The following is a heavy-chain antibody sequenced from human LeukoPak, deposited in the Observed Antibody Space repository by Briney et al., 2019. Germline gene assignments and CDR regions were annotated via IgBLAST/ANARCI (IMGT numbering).Heavy chain of an antibody. J-gene: IGHJ4*02. CDR1: GFTFSTYA. V-gene: IGHV3-23*01. CDR2: ISGSDDST. CDR3: AKVGDSSGYSPLDY. Sequence: GGSLRLSCAASGFTFSTYAMSWVRQAPGKGLEWVSGISGSDDSTYYADSVKGRFTISRDNSKNTLYLQMNSLRADDTAVYYCAKVGDSSGYSPLDYWGQGALVTVSS. D-gene: IGHD3-22*01.